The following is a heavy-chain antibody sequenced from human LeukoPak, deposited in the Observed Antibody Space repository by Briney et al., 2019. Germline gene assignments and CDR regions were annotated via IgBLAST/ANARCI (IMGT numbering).Heavy chain of an antibody. Sequence: GGSLRLSCAASTFSFSTHVMHWVRQAPGKGLEGVAVMWYDGTEAYYAESVKGRFTVSRDTSRNTLYLEMDSLRAEDTAVYYCARSLSTGWYFDIWGRGTQVTVSS. V-gene: IGHV3-33*01. CDR3: ARSLSTGWYFDI. CDR2: MWYDGTEA. J-gene: IGHJ2*01. D-gene: IGHD3-9*01. CDR1: TFSFSTHV.